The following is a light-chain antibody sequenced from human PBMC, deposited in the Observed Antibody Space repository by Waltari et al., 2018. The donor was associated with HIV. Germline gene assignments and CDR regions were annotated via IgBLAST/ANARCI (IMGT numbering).Light chain of an antibody. CDR3: SSYAGSNNLV. V-gene: IGLV2-8*01. CDR1: SSDVGPYDY. J-gene: IGLJ3*02. CDR2: EVS. Sequence: QSALTQPPSASGSPGQSVTISCTGPSSDVGPYDYVYWYQQHPGKAPKLMIYEVSKRPSGVPDRFSGSKSANTASLTVSGLQEDDEADYYCSSYAGSNNLVFGGGTKLTVL.